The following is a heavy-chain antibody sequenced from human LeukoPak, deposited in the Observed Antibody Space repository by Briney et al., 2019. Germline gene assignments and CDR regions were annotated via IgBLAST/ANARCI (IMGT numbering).Heavy chain of an antibody. V-gene: IGHV4-39*07. J-gene: IGHJ4*02. Sequence: SETLSLTCTVSGGSISSSSYYWGWIRQPPGKGLEWIGNIYYSGSAYYNPSLKRRVTISLDKSKNQFSLNLGYVIAADTAVYYCARSTGSYFFDFWGQGILVTVSS. CDR1: GGSISSSSYY. D-gene: IGHD1-26*01. CDR2: IYYSGSA. CDR3: ARSTGSYFFDF.